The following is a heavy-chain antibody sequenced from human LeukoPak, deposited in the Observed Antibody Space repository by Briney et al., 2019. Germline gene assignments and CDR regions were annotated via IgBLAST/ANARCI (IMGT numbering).Heavy chain of an antibody. CDR2: IKQDGSQK. CDR1: GFTSSSYW. Sequence: GGSLRLSCAASGFTSSSYWMSWVRQAPGKGLEWVGNIKQDGSQKYYMDSVKGRVTISRDNAKNSVDLQMNSLRAEDTAVYYCARENDGFDLWGQGTMVPVSS. CDR3: ARENDGFDL. J-gene: IGHJ3*01. V-gene: IGHV3-7*04.